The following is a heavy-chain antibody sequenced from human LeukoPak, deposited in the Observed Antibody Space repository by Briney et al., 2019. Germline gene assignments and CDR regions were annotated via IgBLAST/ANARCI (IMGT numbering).Heavy chain of an antibody. CDR3: ARVFPLDYDILTGYFSYDAFDV. J-gene: IGHJ3*01. D-gene: IGHD3-9*01. Sequence: GASVKVSCKASGYTFTGYYMHWVRQAPGQGLECMGWINPNSGGTNYPQKFQGRVTMTRDTSISTAYVELSRLRSDDPAVYYCARVFPLDYDILTGYFSYDAFDVWGQGTMVTVSS. CDR2: INPNSGGT. V-gene: IGHV1-2*02. CDR1: GYTFTGYY.